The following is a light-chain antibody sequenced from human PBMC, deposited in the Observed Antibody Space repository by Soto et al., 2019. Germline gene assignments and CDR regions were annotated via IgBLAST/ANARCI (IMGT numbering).Light chain of an antibody. CDR3: QQYSNWPYT. J-gene: IGKJ2*01. V-gene: IGKV3-15*01. CDR2: GAS. CDR1: QSVSSN. Sequence: EIVMTQSPATLSVSPGERATLSCRASQSVSSNLAWYQQKPGQAPRLLIYGASTRATGIPARFSGSGSGTEFTLTISSLQSEDFAVYYCQQYSNWPYTFVQGTKLEIK.